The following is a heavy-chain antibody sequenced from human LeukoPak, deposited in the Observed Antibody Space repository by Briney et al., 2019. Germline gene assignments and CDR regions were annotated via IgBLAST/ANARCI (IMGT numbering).Heavy chain of an antibody. V-gene: IGHV3-74*01. CDR3: AREITTNGGRYFDY. CDR2: INIDGSST. D-gene: IGHD7-27*01. J-gene: IGHJ4*02. Sequence: GGSLRLSCAASGFTFSNYWMHWVRQAPGKGLVWVSRINIDGSSTNYADSVKGRFTISRDNAKNTLCLQMSSLRAEDTVVYYCAREITTNGGRYFDYWGQGTLVTVSS. CDR1: GFTFSNYW.